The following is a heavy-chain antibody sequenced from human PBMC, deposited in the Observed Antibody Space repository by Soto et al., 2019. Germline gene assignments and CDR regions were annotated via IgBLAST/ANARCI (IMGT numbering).Heavy chain of an antibody. CDR3: SKDRRGGRAVLDS. CDR2: ISYDGSSK. CDR1: GFSFSNYG. V-gene: IGHV3-30*18. Sequence: GSLRLSCAASGFSFSNYGMHWVRQAPGKGLEWVAVISYDGSSKYHADSVKGRFTISRDNSKNTLHLQMNSLRAEDSAVYYCSKDRRGGRAVLDSWGQGTPVTVSS. D-gene: IGHD2-8*01. J-gene: IGHJ4*02.